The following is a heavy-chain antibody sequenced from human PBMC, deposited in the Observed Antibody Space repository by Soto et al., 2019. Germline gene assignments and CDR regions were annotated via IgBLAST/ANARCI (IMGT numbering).Heavy chain of an antibody. CDR3: AGNVDTAMAYYYYGMDV. Sequence: GSLRLSCAASGFTFSSYAMSWVRQAPGKGLQWVSAISGSGGSTYYADSVKGRFTISRDNSKNTLYLQMNSLRAEDTAVYYCAGNVDTAMAYYYYGMDVWGQGTTVTVSS. J-gene: IGHJ6*02. CDR2: ISGSGGST. CDR1: GFTFSSYA. D-gene: IGHD5-18*01. V-gene: IGHV3-23*01.